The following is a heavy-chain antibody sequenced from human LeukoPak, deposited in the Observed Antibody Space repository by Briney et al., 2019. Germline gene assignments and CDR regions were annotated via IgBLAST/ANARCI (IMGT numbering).Heavy chain of an antibody. CDR3: ASGGIYYGAAFDF. CDR2: ISWDGGST. D-gene: IGHD1-26*01. Sequence: GGSLRLSCAASGFTFDDYTMHWVRQAPGEGLEWVSFISWDGGSTYYADSVKGRFTISRDNSKNSLYLQMNSLRAEDTALYYCASGGIYYGAAFDFWGQGSLVTVSA. J-gene: IGHJ4*02. CDR1: GFTFDDYT. V-gene: IGHV3-43*01.